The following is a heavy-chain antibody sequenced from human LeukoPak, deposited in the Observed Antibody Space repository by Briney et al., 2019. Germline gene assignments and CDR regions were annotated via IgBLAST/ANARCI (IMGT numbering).Heavy chain of an antibody. Sequence: GSLRLSCAASGFTFSNYAMSWVRQAPGKGLEWVSAISGSGGTTYYADSVKGRFTISRDNSKNTLYLQMNSLRADDTAVYYCVKVYGSGDYWGQGTLVTVSS. J-gene: IGHJ4*02. D-gene: IGHD3-10*01. V-gene: IGHV3-23*01. CDR1: GFTFSNYA. CDR3: VKVYGSGDY. CDR2: ISGSGGTT.